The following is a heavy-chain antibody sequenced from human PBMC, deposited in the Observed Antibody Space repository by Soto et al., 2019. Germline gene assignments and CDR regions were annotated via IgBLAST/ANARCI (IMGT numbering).Heavy chain of an antibody. Sequence: QLQLHESGPGLVKPSETLSLTCSVSGGSISSNNYYWGWIRQPPGKGLEWIGNIYYNGFTYYNPSLKSRVTISVDTSKNQFYLKLTSVTATDPAVYYCARQGDFWSGSGDFDYWGQGILVPVSS. J-gene: IGHJ4*02. D-gene: IGHD3-3*01. V-gene: IGHV4-39*01. CDR3: ARQGDFWSGSGDFDY. CDR1: GGSISSNNYY. CDR2: IYYNGFT.